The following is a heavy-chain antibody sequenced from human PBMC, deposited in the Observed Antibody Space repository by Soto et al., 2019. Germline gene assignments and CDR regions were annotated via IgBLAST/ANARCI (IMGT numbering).Heavy chain of an antibody. CDR1: GFSLSTNGVA. CDR2: IYWDDDK. V-gene: IGHV2-5*02. D-gene: IGHD4-17*01. J-gene: IGHJ3*02. CDR3: AHWPRYDAFDI. Sequence: QITLKESGPTLVKPTQTPTLTCTFSGFSLSTNGVAVGWIRQPPGKALEWLALIYWDDDKRYSPSLKSRLTLSKDTSKNQVVLTMTTMEPVDTGTYYCAHWPRYDAFDIWGQGTMVTVSS.